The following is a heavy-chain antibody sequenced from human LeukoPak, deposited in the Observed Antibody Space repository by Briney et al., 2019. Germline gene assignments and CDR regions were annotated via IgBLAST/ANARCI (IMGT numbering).Heavy chain of an antibody. Sequence: GRSLRLSCAASGFTFSSYAMHWVRQAPGKGLEWVTVISYDGNNKYYADSVKGRFTISRDNSKNTLYLQMNSLRAEDTAVYYCASDGALVVPAAISGTYYYYGMDVWGQGTTVTVSS. CDR1: GFTFSSYA. CDR3: ASDGALVVPAAISGTYYYYGMDV. J-gene: IGHJ6*02. CDR2: ISYDGNNK. V-gene: IGHV3-30*14. D-gene: IGHD2-2*02.